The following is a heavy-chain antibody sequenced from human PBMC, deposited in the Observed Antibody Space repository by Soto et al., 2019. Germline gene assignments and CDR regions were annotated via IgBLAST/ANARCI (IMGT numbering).Heavy chain of an antibody. CDR3: AKEMITFVDFDYSYMDV. V-gene: IGHV3-9*01. CDR1: GFTFDKYA. Sequence: EVQLVESGGGLVQPGRSLRLACAASGFTFDKYAMHWVRQVPGKGLEWVSSITWHSGTIGYADSVKGRCTISRDNAKNSLYLHMDSLRGEDTAVYYCAKEMITFVDFDYSYMDVWGHGTTVTVSS. J-gene: IGHJ6*02. CDR2: ITWHSGTI. D-gene: IGHD3-16*01.